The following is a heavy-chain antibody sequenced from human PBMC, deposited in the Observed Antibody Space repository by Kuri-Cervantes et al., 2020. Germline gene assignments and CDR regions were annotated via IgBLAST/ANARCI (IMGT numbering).Heavy chain of an antibody. J-gene: IGHJ3*02. CDR3: AREGYSSGKAGAFDI. Sequence: GESLKISCAASGFTFSNAWMSWVRQAPGKGLEWVSGISWNSGSIGYADSVKGRFTISRDNSKNTLSLQMNSLRADDTAVYYCAREGYSSGKAGAFDIWGQGTMVTVSS. CDR2: ISWNSGSI. CDR1: GFTFSNAW. D-gene: IGHD6-19*01. V-gene: IGHV3-23*01.